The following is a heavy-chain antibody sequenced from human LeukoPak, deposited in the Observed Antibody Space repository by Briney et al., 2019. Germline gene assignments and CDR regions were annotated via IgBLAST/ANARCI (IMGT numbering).Heavy chain of an antibody. CDR2: IIPILGIA. Sequence: SVKVSCKASGGTFSSYAISWVRQAPGQGLEWMGRIIPILGIANYAQKFQGRVTITADKSTSTAYMELSSLRSEDTAVYYCARRSGGNLDDAFDIWGQGTMITVSS. CDR3: ARRSGGNLDDAFDI. V-gene: IGHV1-69*04. D-gene: IGHD4-23*01. CDR1: GGTFSSYA. J-gene: IGHJ3*02.